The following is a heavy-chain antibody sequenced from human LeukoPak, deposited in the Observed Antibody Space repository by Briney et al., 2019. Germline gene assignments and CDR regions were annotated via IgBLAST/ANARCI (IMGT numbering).Heavy chain of an antibody. J-gene: IGHJ4*02. Sequence: GGSLRLPCAASGFTFSSYWMSWVRQAPGKGLEWVANIKQDGSEKYYVDSVKGRFTISRDNVKNSLYLQINSLRADDTAVYYCARGQAYSYGQFDYWGQGTLVTVSS. CDR1: GFTFSSYW. CDR3: ARGQAYSYGQFDY. D-gene: IGHD5-18*01. CDR2: IKQDGSEK. V-gene: IGHV3-7*01.